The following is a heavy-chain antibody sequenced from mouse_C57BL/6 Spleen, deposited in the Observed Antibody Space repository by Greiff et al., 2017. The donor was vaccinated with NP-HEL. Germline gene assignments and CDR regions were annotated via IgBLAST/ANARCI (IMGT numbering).Heavy chain of an antibody. CDR3: ARGVITTVVAPMDY. CDR2: IDPSDSYT. D-gene: IGHD1-1*01. Sequence: VQLQQPGAELVMPGASVKLSCKASGYTFTSYWMHWVKQRPGQGLEWIGEIDPSDSYTNYNQKFKGKSTLTVDKSSSKAYRQLSSLTSEDSAVYYCARGVITTVVAPMDYWGQGTSVTVSS. V-gene: IGHV1-69*01. CDR1: GYTFTSYW. J-gene: IGHJ4*01.